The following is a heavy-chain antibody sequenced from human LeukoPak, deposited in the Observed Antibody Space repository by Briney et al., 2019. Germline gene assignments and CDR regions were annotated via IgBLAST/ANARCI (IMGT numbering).Heavy chain of an antibody. Sequence: TGGSLRLSCAASGFTFNIFWMSWVRQAPGKGLEWVANINQDGSAEYYVDSVKGRFTISRDNAKNSLYLQMNSLRAEDTAVYYCARAEATGRVDYWGQGTLVTVSS. CDR1: GFTFNIFW. CDR2: INQDGSAE. D-gene: IGHD6-13*01. J-gene: IGHJ4*02. CDR3: ARAEATGRVDY. V-gene: IGHV3-7*01.